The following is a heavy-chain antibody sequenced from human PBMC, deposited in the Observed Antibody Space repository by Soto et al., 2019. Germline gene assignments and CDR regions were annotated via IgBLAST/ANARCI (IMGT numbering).Heavy chain of an antibody. V-gene: IGHV3-23*01. J-gene: IGHJ4*02. CDR3: AKRASEYDFWSGYLHFDY. CDR2: ISCSGGST. D-gene: IGHD3-3*01. Sequence: EVQLLESGGGLVQPGGSLRLSCAASGFTFSSYAMSWVRQAPGKGLEWVSAISCSGGSTYYADSVKGRFTISRDNSKNTLYLQMNSLRAEDTAVYYCAKRASEYDFWSGYLHFDYWGQGTLVTVSS. CDR1: GFTFSSYA.